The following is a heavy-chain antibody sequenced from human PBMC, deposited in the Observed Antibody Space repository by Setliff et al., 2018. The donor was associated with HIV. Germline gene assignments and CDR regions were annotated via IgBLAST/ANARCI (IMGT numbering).Heavy chain of an antibody. Sequence: RGSLRLSCAASGFTFSNYNMNWVRQAPGKGLEWVSSISYDSRFIYHADSMKGRFTISRDNAKKLVYLQMNSLRAEDTAIYYCARDRASSGYYARFDHWGQGTLVTVSS. CDR3: ARDRASSGYYARFDH. J-gene: IGHJ4*02. V-gene: IGHV3-21*01. CDR2: ISYDSRFI. CDR1: GFTFSNYN. D-gene: IGHD3-22*01.